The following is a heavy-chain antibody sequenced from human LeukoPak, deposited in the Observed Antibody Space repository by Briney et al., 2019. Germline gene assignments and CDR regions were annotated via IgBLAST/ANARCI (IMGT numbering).Heavy chain of an antibody. CDR2: ILYDGTNK. J-gene: IGHJ4*02. V-gene: IGHV3-30*02. D-gene: IGHD2-8*01. CDR3: AKDRGYCTNGVCPLDY. CDR1: GFTFSNYG. Sequence: GGSLSLPCAASGFTFSNYGMQWVRQAPGKGLEWLAFILYDGTNKYSADSVKGRFTISRDNSKNTLYLQMNSLRPEDTAVYYCAKDRGYCTNGVCPLDYWGQGTLVTVSS.